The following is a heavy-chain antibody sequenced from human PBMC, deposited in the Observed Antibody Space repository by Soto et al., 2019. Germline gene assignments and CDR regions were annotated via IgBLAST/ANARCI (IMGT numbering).Heavy chain of an antibody. J-gene: IGHJ6*03. D-gene: IGHD4-4*01. Sequence: QVQLVESGGGVVQPGRSLRLSCAASGFTFSSYGMHWVRQAPGKGLEWVAVISYDGSNKYYADSVKGRFTISRDNSKNTLYLQMNSLRAKDTAVYYCAKAYSNHKDYYYYYMDVWGKGTTVTVSS. CDR2: ISYDGSNK. CDR3: AKAYSNHKDYYYYYMDV. CDR1: GFTFSSYG. V-gene: IGHV3-30*18.